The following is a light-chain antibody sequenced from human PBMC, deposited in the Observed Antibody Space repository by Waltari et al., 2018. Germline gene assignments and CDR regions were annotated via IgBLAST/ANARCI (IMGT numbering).Light chain of an antibody. CDR2: KDT. J-gene: IGLJ2*01. CDR3: QSSDSSNTDIYL. CDR1: GLPKQY. Sequence: SYELTQPPSVSVSPGQTARITCPGDGLPKQYAYWYQQRSGQAPLLVIYKDTERPSGIPERFSGSSSGTTVTLTISGIQAEDDADYYCQSSDSSNTDIYLFGGGTKLTVL. V-gene: IGLV3-25*03.